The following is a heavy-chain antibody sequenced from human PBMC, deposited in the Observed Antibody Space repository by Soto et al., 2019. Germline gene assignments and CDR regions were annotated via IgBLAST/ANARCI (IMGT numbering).Heavy chain of an antibody. Sequence: GGSLRLSCAASGFTFSSYAMSWVRQAPGKGLEWVSGISSNGDVTYYADSVKGRFTISTDDSNNTLYLQMNSLRAEDTAVYYCAKGDYGDFYGNWFDPWGQGTLVTVSS. CDR2: ISSNGDVT. V-gene: IGHV3-23*01. CDR3: AKGDYGDFYGNWFDP. D-gene: IGHD4-17*01. CDR1: GFTFSSYA. J-gene: IGHJ5*02.